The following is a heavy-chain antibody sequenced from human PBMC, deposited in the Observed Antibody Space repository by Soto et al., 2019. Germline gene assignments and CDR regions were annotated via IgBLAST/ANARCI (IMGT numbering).Heavy chain of an antibody. V-gene: IGHV3-30*03. Sequence: PGGSLRLSCTASGFDFSNSGIQWVRQTPGRGLEWVALISFDGDKYYVDSVKGRVTISRDNPTNTVYLQMNRLRPEDTGVYYCARDYARGWCQFWGQGTLVTVSS. CDR1: GFDFSNSG. CDR3: ARDYARGWCQF. CDR2: ISFDGDK. D-gene: IGHD2-8*02. J-gene: IGHJ4*02.